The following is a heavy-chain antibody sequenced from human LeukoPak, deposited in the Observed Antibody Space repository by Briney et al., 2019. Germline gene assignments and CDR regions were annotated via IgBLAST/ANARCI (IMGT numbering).Heavy chain of an antibody. CDR2: IYYSGST. Sequence: SETLSLTCTVSGGSISSYYWSWIRQPPGKGLEWIGYIYYSGSTNYNPSLKSRVTISVDTSKNQFSLKLSFVTAADTAVYYCARAIEAAASSEIYYYYGMDVWGQGTTVTVSS. J-gene: IGHJ6*02. CDR1: GGSISSYY. D-gene: IGHD6-13*01. CDR3: ARAIEAAASSEIYYYYGMDV. V-gene: IGHV4-59*01.